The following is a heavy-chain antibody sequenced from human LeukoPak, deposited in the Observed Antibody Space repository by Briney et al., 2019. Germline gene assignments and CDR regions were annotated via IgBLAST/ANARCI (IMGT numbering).Heavy chain of an antibody. CDR3: AGTPTYCSSTSCYIPLDYYYYYMDV. Sequence: SETLSLTCTVSGGSISGYYWSWIRQPPGKRLEWIGYIYDSGSTNYNPSLKSRVTMSVDTSRNQFSLKLSSVTAADTAVYYCAGTPTYCSSTSCYIPLDYYYYYMDVWGKGTTVTVSS. CDR2: IYDSGST. D-gene: IGHD2-2*02. J-gene: IGHJ6*03. CDR1: GGSISGYY. V-gene: IGHV4-59*01.